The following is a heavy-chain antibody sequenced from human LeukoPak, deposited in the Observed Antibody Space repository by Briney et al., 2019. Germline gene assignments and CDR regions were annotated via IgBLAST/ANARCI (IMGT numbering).Heavy chain of an antibody. Sequence: ASVKVSCKASGYTFTSYDINWVRQATGQGLEWMGWMNPNSGNTGYAQKFQGRVTMTRNTSISTAYMELSSLRSEDTAVYYCARRIAAAGTLDYWGQGTLVTLSS. CDR3: ARRIAAAGTLDY. J-gene: IGHJ4*02. V-gene: IGHV1-8*01. CDR2: MNPNSGNT. CDR1: GYTFTSYD. D-gene: IGHD6-13*01.